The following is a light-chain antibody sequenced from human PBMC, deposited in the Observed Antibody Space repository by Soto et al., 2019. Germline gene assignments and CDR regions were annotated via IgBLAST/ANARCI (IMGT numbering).Light chain of an antibody. J-gene: IGKJ2*01. V-gene: IGKV3-15*01. CDR1: QSVSSY. CDR2: GAS. CDR3: QQYNKWPYT. Sequence: EIVLTQSPATLSLSPGERATLSCRASQSVSSYLAWYQQKPGQAPRLLIYGASTRATGIPARFSGSGSGAEVTLTISGLQSEDFAVYYCQQYNKWPYTFGQGTNLEIK.